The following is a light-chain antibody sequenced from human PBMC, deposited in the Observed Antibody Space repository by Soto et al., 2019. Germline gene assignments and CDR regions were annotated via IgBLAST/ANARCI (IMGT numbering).Light chain of an antibody. CDR1: QSVSSN. CDR3: QQRTNWPRA. Sequence: EIVLTQSPATLSLSPGERATLSCRASQSVSSNLAWYQQKPGQAPRLLIYDASNRATGIPARFSGSGSGTDFPLPISSLEPEDSAVYYCQQRTNWPRAFGQGTKVEIK. J-gene: IGKJ1*01. V-gene: IGKV3-11*01. CDR2: DAS.